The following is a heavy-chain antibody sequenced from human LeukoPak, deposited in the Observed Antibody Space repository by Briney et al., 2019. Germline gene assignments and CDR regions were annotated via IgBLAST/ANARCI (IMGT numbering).Heavy chain of an antibody. J-gene: IGHJ4*02. V-gene: IGHV3-9*01. CDR2: ISWNSGSI. CDR3: AKDSGGFGYYYDSSGYYGY. CDR1: GFTFDDYA. Sequence: PGRSLRLSCAASGFTFDDYAMHWVRQAPGKGLEWVSGISWNSGSIGYADSVKGRFTISRDNSKNTLYLQMNSLRAEDTAVYYCAKDSGGFGYYYDSSGYYGYWGQGTLVTVSS. D-gene: IGHD3-22*01.